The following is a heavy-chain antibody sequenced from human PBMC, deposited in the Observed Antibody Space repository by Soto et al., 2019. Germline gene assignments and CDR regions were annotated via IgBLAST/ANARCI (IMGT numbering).Heavy chain of an antibody. V-gene: IGHV1-3*01. Sequence: ASVKVSCKASGYTFTSYAMHWVRQAPGQRLEWMGWINAGNGNTKYSQKFQGRVTITRDTSASTAYMELSSLRSEDTAVYYCARDYKLKSIARYYYYGMDVWGQGTTVTVSS. CDR1: GYTFTSYA. CDR3: ARDYKLKSIARYYYYGMDV. D-gene: IGHD6-6*01. CDR2: INAGNGNT. J-gene: IGHJ6*02.